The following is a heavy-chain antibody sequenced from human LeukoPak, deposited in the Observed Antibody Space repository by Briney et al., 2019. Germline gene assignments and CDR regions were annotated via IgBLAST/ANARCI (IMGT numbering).Heavy chain of an antibody. Sequence: GGSLTLSCAASRFSFSNYAMTLVRQAPGKGLEWVSAISGSGGSTYYADSVKGRFSISRDNSKNTLYLQMNSLRAEDAAVYYCAKGCGSYCYYGMDVWGLGTTVTVFS. D-gene: IGHD1-26*01. CDR2: ISGSGGST. CDR1: RFSFSNYA. J-gene: IGHJ6*02. CDR3: AKGCGSYCYYGMDV. V-gene: IGHV3-23*01.